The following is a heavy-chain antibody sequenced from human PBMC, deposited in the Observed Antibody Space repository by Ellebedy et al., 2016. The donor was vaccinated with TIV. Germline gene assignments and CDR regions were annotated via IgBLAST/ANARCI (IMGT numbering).Heavy chain of an antibody. V-gene: IGHV1-3*01. CDR1: GYTFTSYA. J-gene: IGHJ4*02. Sequence: ASVKVSCXASGYTFTSYAMYWVRQAPGQRLEWMGWINAGNGNTKYSQKFQGRVTITRDTSASTAYMELSSLRSEDTAVYYCARAYSSGWYYFDYWGQGTLVTVSS. CDR2: INAGNGNT. D-gene: IGHD6-19*01. CDR3: ARAYSSGWYYFDY.